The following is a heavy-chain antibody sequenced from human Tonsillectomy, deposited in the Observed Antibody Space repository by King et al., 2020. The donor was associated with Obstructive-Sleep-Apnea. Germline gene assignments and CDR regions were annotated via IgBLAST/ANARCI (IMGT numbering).Heavy chain of an antibody. CDR3: ARDCATVTTWTHWFDP. CDR2: IYYSGST. V-gene: IGHV4-39*07. CDR1: GGSISSSSYY. J-gene: IGHJ5*02. Sequence: QLQESGPGLVKPSETLSLTCTVSGGSISSSSYYWGWIRQPPGKGLEWIGSIYYSGSTYYNPSLKSRVTISVDTSKNQFSLKLSAVTAADTAGDYCARDCATVTTWTHWFDPWGQGTLVTVSS. D-gene: IGHD4-17*01.